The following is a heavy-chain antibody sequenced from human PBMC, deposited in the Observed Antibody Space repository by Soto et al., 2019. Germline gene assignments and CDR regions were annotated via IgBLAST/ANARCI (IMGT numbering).Heavy chain of an antibody. Sequence: ASVKVSCKASGYTFASFDINWVRQASGQGLEWMGWMNPNSGNTIYAQKFQGRVTMTRNTSISTAYMELSSLRSEDTAVYYCARQDWNYLFDYWGQGTLVTVSS. V-gene: IGHV1-8*01. CDR2: MNPNSGNT. CDR3: ARQDWNYLFDY. CDR1: GYTFASFD. D-gene: IGHD1-7*01. J-gene: IGHJ4*02.